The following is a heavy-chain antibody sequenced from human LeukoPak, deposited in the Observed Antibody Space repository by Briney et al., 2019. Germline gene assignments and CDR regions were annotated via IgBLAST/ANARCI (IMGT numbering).Heavy chain of an antibody. V-gene: IGHV3-23*01. CDR2: ISGSGGST. CDR3: AKGTAAATNRYFDY. CDR1: GFTFSSYW. J-gene: IGHJ4*02. D-gene: IGHD6-13*01. Sequence: AGGSLRLSCAASGFTFSSYWMHWVRQAPGKGLEWVSAISGSGGSTYYADSVKGRFTISRDNSKNTLYLQMNSLRAEDTAVYYCAKGTAAATNRYFDYWGQGTLVTVSS.